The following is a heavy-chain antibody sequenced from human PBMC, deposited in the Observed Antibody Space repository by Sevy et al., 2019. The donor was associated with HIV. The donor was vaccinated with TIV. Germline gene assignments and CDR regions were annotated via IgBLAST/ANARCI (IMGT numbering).Heavy chain of an antibody. CDR2: IFDSSNT. J-gene: IGHJ2*01. CDR1: GITVSSNY. Sequence: GGSLRLSCAVSGITVSSNYMGWVRQAPGKGLQWVSGIFDSSNTHFADSVKGRFSISRDNSNNTLALQMNRLSAEDTAVYYCARAVEDYSDSSGWDWYFDLWGRGTLVTGSS. D-gene: IGHD3-22*01. V-gene: IGHV3-66*01. CDR3: ARAVEDYSDSSGWDWYFDL.